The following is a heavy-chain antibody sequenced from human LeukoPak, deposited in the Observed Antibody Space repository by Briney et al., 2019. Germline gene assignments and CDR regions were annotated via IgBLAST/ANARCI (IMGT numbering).Heavy chain of an antibody. V-gene: IGHV1-69*10. CDR3: ARAGTVVVAENWFDP. CDR1: GGTLSSYA. J-gene: IGHJ5*02. Sequence: SVKVSCKASGGTLSSYAISWVRQAPGQGLEWMGGIIPILGIANYAQKFQGRVTITADKSTSTAYMELSSLRSEDTAVYYCARAGTVVVAENWFDPWGQGTLVTVSS. D-gene: IGHD2-15*01. CDR2: IIPILGIA.